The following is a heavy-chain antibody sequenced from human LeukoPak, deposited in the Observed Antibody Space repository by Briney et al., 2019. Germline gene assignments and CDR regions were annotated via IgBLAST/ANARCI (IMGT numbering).Heavy chain of an antibody. D-gene: IGHD6-19*01. J-gene: IGHJ4*02. CDR2: INSDGSST. CDR1: GFTFSSYW. V-gene: IGHV3-74*01. CDR3: ASGIGFSGWYVTGYYFDY. Sequence: PGGSLRLSCAASGFTFSSYWMHWVRQAPGKGLVWVSRINSDGSSTSYADSVKGRFTISRDNAKSTLYLQMNSLRAEDTAVYYCASGIGFSGWYVTGYYFDYWGQGTLVTVSS.